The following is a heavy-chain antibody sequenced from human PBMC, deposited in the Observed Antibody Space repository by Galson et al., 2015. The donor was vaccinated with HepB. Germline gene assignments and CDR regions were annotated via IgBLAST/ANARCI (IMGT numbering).Heavy chain of an antibody. Sequence: QSGAEVKKPGESLKISCEAPGYTFDDYYIAWVRQMPGKGLEYMGIIFPGDSDTKYSPSFQGQVTFSADKSISTAYLQWSSLKASDTAMYYCARQDLGMDVWGQGTTVTVSS. V-gene: IGHV5-51*01. CDR2: IFPGDSDT. CDR3: ARQDLGMDV. CDR1: GYTFDDYY. J-gene: IGHJ6*02.